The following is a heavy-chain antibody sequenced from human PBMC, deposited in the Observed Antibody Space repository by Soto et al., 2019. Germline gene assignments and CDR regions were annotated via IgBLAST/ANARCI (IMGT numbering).Heavy chain of an antibody. Sequence: QVQLVQSGAEVKRPGASVKVSCKASGYTFTSYAVHWVRQAPGQRLEWMGWINTAKDTTKYSQKFQGRVTITGDTSANIVYMEVSSLTSEDTAVYYCARGSSWSYVDYWGQGTVVTVSP. J-gene: IGHJ4*02. CDR1: GYTFTSYA. V-gene: IGHV1-3*04. D-gene: IGHD6-13*01. CDR3: ARGSSWSYVDY. CDR2: INTAKDTT.